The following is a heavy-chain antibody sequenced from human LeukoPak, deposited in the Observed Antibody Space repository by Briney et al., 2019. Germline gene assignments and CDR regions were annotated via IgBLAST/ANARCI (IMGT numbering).Heavy chain of an antibody. CDR2: INSDGSST. Sequence: GGSLRLSCAASGFTFSSYWVHWVRQAPGKGLVWVSPINSDGSSTSYADSVKGRFTISRDNAKNALSLQMNSLRAEDTAVYYCARVGGSNAFDIWGQGTMVIVSS. D-gene: IGHD1-26*01. J-gene: IGHJ3*02. CDR3: ARVGGSNAFDI. CDR1: GFTFSSYW. V-gene: IGHV3-74*01.